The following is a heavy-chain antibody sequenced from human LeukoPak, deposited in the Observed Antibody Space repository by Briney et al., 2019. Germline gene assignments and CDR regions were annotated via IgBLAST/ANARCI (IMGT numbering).Heavy chain of an antibody. D-gene: IGHD3-10*01. V-gene: IGHV1-2*02. Sequence: ASLKVSSTPSGYTFTRYYIHCLRQAPGQRPEWMGFINPNSGGTNYAQKFQGRVTMTRDTSISTAYRELSSLTSDDTAVYYCARDLEGYHYGSGNYPQWGQGTLITVSS. J-gene: IGHJ4*02. CDR3: ARDLEGYHYGSGNYPQ. CDR1: GYTFTRYY. CDR2: INPNSGGT.